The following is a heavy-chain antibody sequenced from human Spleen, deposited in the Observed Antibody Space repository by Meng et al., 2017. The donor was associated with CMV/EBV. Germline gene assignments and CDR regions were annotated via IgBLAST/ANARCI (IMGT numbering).Heavy chain of an antibody. V-gene: IGHV1-2*02. CDR1: GYTFTGYY. CDR3: ARKTDTGGWNFHH. D-gene: IGHD3-16*01. J-gene: IGHJ1*01. CDR2: INPNNGGT. Sequence: KASGYTFTGYYLYWVRQAPGQGLEWMGWINPNNGGTNYAQRVQGRVTMTRDTSITTVYMELSRLTSDDTAVYYCARKTDTGGWNFHHWGQGTLVTVSS.